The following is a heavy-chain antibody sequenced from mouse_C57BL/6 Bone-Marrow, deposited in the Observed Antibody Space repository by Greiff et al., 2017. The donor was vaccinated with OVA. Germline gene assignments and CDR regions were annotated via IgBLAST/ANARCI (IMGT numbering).Heavy chain of an antibody. D-gene: IGHD1-1*01. CDR3: ARSPYYYGSSYDFDY. J-gene: IGHJ2*01. CDR2: IYPGDGDT. CDR1: GYAFSSSW. V-gene: IGHV1-82*01. Sequence: VQVVESGPELVKPGASVKISCKASGYAFSSSWMNWVKQRPGKGLEWIGRIYPGDGDTNYNGKFKGKATLTADKSSSTAYMQLSSLTSEDSAVYFCARSPYYYGSSYDFDYWGQGTTLTVSS.